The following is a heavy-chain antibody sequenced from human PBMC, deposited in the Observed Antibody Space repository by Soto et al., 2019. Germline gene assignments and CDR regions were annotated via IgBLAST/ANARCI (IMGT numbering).Heavy chain of an antibody. V-gene: IGHV3-23*01. CDR1: GFSFSNYA. Sequence: DVQLLESGGGLVRPGGSLRLSCAASGFSFSNYAMNWVRQAPGKGLEWVSVISGSGGSASYADSVQGRFTISRDNSNNTLYLQMNSLRAEDTAIYSCVREASGWYSRGSFDFWGRGTMVTVSS. CDR3: VREASGWYSRGSFDF. D-gene: IGHD6-19*01. J-gene: IGHJ3*01. CDR2: ISGSGGSA.